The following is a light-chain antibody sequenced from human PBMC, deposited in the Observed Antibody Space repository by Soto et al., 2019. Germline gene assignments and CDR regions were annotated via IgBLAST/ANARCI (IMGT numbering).Light chain of an antibody. CDR1: QSINNW. Sequence: DIQMTQSPSTLSASVGDRVTITCRASQSINNWLAWYQQKPGKAPKLLIYDGFSLESGVPLRFSGSGFGTEFTLTISCLQPDDSATYYCQQYKRYSLTFGGGTKVEIK. V-gene: IGKV1-5*01. J-gene: IGKJ4*01. CDR3: QQYKRYSLT. CDR2: DGF.